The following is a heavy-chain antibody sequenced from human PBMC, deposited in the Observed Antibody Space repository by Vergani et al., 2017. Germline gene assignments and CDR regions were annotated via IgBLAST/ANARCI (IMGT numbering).Heavy chain of an antibody. CDR1: GDSINNGSYY. Sequence: QVQLQESGPGLVKPSQTLSLTCSVSGDSINNGSYYWSWIRQPPGKGLEWIGYIYYTGITNYNPSLKSRVTISIDTSEKQFSLKVRSVTVADTAVYYCARWWNYFDYWGQGNLVTVSS. CDR2: IYYTGIT. V-gene: IGHV4-61*01. D-gene: IGHD2-15*01. J-gene: IGHJ4*02. CDR3: ARWWNYFDY.